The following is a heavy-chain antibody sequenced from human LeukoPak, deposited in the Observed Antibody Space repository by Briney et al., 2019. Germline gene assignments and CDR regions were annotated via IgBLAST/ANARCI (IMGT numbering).Heavy chain of an antibody. CDR3: ARAGGYSGYRTHYFDY. Sequence: GGSLRLSCAASGFSFSSYWMTWVRQAPGKGLEWVANIEDDGVEKYYVDSVKGRFTISRDNAKNSLYLQMNSLRAEDTAVYYCARAGGYSGYRTHYFDYWGQGTLVTVSS. J-gene: IGHJ4*02. V-gene: IGHV3-7*01. D-gene: IGHD5-12*01. CDR1: GFSFSSYW. CDR2: IEDDGVEK.